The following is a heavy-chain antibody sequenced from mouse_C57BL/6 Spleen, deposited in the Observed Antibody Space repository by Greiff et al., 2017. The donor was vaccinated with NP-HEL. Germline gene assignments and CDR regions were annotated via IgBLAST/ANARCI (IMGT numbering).Heavy chain of an antibody. Sequence: QVQLQQPGAELVRPGSSVKLSCKASGYTFTSYWMHWVKQRPIQGLEWIGNIDPSDSETHYNQKFKDKATLTVDKSSSTAYMQLSSLTSEDSAVYYCARKTLRDYAMDYWGQGTSVTVSS. CDR3: ARKTLRDYAMDY. V-gene: IGHV1-52*01. CDR2: IDPSDSET. CDR1: GYTFTSYW. J-gene: IGHJ4*01. D-gene: IGHD3-3*01.